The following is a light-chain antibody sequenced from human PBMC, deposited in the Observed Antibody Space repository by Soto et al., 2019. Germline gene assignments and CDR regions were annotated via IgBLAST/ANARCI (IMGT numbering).Light chain of an antibody. V-gene: IGLV2-8*01. Sequence: QSVLTQPPSASGPPGQSVTISCTGTSSDVGGYNYVSWYQQNPGKAPKLMIYEVSKRPSGVPDRFSGSKSGNTASLSVSGLQAEDEAEYYCSSYAGSSRLVFGGVTKLTVL. CDR2: EVS. CDR3: SSYAGSSRLV. J-gene: IGLJ2*01. CDR1: SSDVGGYNY.